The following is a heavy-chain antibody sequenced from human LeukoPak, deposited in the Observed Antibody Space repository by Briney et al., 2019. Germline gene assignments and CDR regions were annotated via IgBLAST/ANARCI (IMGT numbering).Heavy chain of an antibody. CDR1: GGSISSYY. D-gene: IGHD3-22*01. J-gene: IGHJ3*02. Sequence: PSETLSLTCTVSGGSISSYYWSWIRQHPGKGLEWIGYINHSGNTYYNPSLKSRVTISVDKSKNQLSLRLSSVTAADTAVYYCARDGDYYDSSGSVRAFDIWGQGTMVTVSS. V-gene: IGHV4-59*06. CDR3: ARDGDYYDSSGSVRAFDI. CDR2: INHSGNT.